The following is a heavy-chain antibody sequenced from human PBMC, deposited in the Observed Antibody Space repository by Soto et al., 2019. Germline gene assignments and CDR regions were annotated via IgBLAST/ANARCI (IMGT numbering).Heavy chain of an antibody. Sequence: GGSLRLSCAASGFTFSYYAMNWVRQAPGKGLEWVSGISGSGDTMYYADSVKGRFTISRDSSKKTLYLQMNSLRAEDTAVYYCAKAPYDNSWPRKWFDPWGQGTLFTVYS. CDR2: ISGSGDTM. D-gene: IGHD6-13*01. CDR1: GFTFSYYA. V-gene: IGHV3-23*01. J-gene: IGHJ5*02. CDR3: AKAPYDNSWPRKWFDP.